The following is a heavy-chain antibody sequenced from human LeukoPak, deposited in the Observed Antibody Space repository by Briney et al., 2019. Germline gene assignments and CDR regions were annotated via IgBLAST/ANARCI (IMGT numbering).Heavy chain of an antibody. CDR3: ANSITMVRRIIIFCPFDY. Sequence: GGSVTLSCAACGFTYCIYAMIWPPDAPGEGGEGVSYISSSGGSTYYADSVKGRCTISRDNCKNSLYLQMNSLRDEDTDFYYCANSITMVRRIIIFCPFDYWGQGTLVTVSS. CDR2: ISSSGGST. D-gene: IGHD3-10*01. J-gene: IGHJ4*02. CDR1: GFTYCIYA. V-gene: IGHV3-23*01.